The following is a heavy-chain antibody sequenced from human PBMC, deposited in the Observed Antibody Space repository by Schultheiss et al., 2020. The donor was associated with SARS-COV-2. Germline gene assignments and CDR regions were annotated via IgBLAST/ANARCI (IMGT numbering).Heavy chain of an antibody. CDR2: IYYSGST. J-gene: IGHJ4*02. CDR3: ASPAGGGTTLPGFYGSGSYYD. CDR1: GGSVSSGSYY. D-gene: IGHD3-10*01. Sequence: SETLSLTCTVSGGSVSSGSYYWSWIRQPPGKGLEWIGYIYYSGSTNYNPSLKSRVTMSVDTSKNQFSLKLSSVTAADTAVYYCASPAGGGTTLPGFYGSGSYYDWGQGALVTVSS. V-gene: IGHV4-61*01.